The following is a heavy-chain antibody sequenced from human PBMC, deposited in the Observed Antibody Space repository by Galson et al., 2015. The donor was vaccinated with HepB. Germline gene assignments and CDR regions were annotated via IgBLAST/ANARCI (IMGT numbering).Heavy chain of an antibody. V-gene: IGHV1-24*01. CDR1: GYSLTDLS. D-gene: IGHD1-26*01. CDR3: TTRHPGSNKKSFHL. Sequence: SVKVSCKVSGYSLTDLSIHWVRLAPGKGLEWLGGFDPEEGKKIYAQKFQARLTMTEDTSTDTSYLDLSSLRSDDTAIYWCTTRHPGSNKKSFHLWGQGTVVTVSS. CDR2: FDPEEGKK. J-gene: IGHJ3*01.